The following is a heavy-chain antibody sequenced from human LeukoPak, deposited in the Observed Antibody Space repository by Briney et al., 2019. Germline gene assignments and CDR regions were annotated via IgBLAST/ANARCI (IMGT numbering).Heavy chain of an antibody. J-gene: IGHJ4*02. CDR1: GFTLSSYA. CDR2: ISGSGGST. D-gene: IGHD3-10*01. V-gene: IGHV3-23*01. Sequence: GGSLRLSCAASGFTLSSYAMSWVRQAPGKGLEWVSAISGSGGSTYYADSVKGRFTISRDNSKNTLYLQMNSLRAEDTAVYYCANCGSRLTVYYYGSLTPSDYWGQGTLVTVSS. CDR3: ANCGSRLTVYYYGSLTPSDY.